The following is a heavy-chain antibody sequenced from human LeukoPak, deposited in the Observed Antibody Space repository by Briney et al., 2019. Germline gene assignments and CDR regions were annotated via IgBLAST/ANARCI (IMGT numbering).Heavy chain of an antibody. J-gene: IGHJ4*02. V-gene: IGHV3-23*01. CDR3: ARASWVSSTDAVR. D-gene: IGHD3-16*01. Sequence: GGSLRLSCAASGFTFNSHGMSWLRQAPGRGLEWVATIRSDSATTFYADSVKGRFTLFSDSSRNTVYLQLNNLRVEDTAIYYCARASWVSSTDAVRWGQGTLVTVSS. CDR1: GFTFNSHG. CDR2: IRSDSATT.